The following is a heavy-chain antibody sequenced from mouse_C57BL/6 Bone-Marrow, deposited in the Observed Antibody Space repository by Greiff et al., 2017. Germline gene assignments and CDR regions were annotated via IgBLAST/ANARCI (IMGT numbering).Heavy chain of an antibody. J-gene: IGHJ2*01. Sequence: EVKVVESGGGLVKPGGSLKLSCAASGFTFSDYGMHWVRQAPEKGLEWVAYISSGSSTIYYADTVKGLFTISRDNAKNTLFLQMTSLRSEDTAMYYWARRNWDGGYYFDYWGQGTTLTVSS. CDR2: ISSGSSTI. CDR3: ARRNWDGGYYFDY. D-gene: IGHD4-1*01. V-gene: IGHV5-17*01. CDR1: GFTFSDYG.